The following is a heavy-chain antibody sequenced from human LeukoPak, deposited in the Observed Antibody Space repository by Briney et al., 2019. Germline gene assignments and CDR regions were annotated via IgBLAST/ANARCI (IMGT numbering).Heavy chain of an antibody. Sequence: GGSLRLSCAVSGFTFIMHEMTWVRQAPGKGLEWVSAISGNGGATYYADSVRGRFTISRDNSKNALYLQLNSLRAEDTAVYYCARGLVPGFLDYWGQGTPVTVSS. V-gene: IGHV3-23*01. CDR1: GFTFIMHE. CDR3: ARGLVPGFLDY. J-gene: IGHJ4*02. D-gene: IGHD4-11*01. CDR2: ISGNGGAT.